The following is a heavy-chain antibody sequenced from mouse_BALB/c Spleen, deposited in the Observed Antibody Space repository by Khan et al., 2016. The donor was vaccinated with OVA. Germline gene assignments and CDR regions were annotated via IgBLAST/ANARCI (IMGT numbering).Heavy chain of an antibody. J-gene: IGHJ1*01. V-gene: IGHV5-9-3*01. CDR2: ISSGGDYT. CDR1: GFTFSSYA. CDR3: ARPPITTVVATSYWFFDV. Sequence: EVHLVESGGGLVKPGGSLKLSCAASGFTFSSYAMSWVRQTPEKRLDWVATISSGGDYTYYPDSVKGRFTISRDNAKNTLYLQMSSLRSEDTAMYYCARPPITTVVATSYWFFDVWGAGTMVTVSS. D-gene: IGHD1-1*01.